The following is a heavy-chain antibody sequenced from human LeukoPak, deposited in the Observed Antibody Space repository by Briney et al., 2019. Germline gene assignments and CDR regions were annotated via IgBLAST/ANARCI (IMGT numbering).Heavy chain of an antibody. V-gene: IGHV1-8*01. CDR1: GYTFTSYD. D-gene: IGHD5-24*01. Sequence: GASVKVSCKASGYTFTSYDINWVRQATGQGLEWMGWMNPNSGNTGYAQKFQGRVTMTRNTSISTAYMELSSLRSEDTAVYYCARVEMATIYYGMDVWGQGTTVTVSS. J-gene: IGHJ6*02. CDR2: MNPNSGNT. CDR3: ARVEMATIYYGMDV.